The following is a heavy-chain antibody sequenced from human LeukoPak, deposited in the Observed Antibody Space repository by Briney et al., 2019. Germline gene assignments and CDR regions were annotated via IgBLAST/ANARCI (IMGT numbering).Heavy chain of an antibody. CDR1: GFTFSDYY. D-gene: IGHD3-3*01. CDR2: ISSSGSTI. V-gene: IGHV3-11*01. Sequence: PGGSLRLSCAASGFTFSDYYMSWIRQAPGKGQEWASYISSSGSTIYYADSVKGRFTISRDNAKNSLYLQMNSLRAEDTAVYYCARGEDYDFWSGYSVYWGQGTLVTVSS. CDR3: ARGEDYDFWSGYSVY. J-gene: IGHJ4*02.